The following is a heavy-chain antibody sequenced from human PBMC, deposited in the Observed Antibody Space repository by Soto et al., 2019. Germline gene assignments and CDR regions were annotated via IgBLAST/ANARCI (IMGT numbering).Heavy chain of an antibody. V-gene: IGHV4-34*01. D-gene: IGHD5-18*01. Sequence: SETLSLTCAVYGGSFSGYYWSWIRQPPGKGLEWIGEINHSGSTNYNPSLKSRVTISVDTSKNQFSLKLSSVTAADTAVYYCARGSGYSYGFDYWGQGTIVTVYS. CDR1: GGSFSGYY. J-gene: IGHJ4*02. CDR3: ARGSGYSYGFDY. CDR2: INHSGST.